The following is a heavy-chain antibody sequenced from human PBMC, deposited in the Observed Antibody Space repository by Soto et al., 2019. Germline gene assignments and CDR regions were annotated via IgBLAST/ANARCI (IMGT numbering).Heavy chain of an antibody. V-gene: IGHV3-30-3*01. J-gene: IGHJ4*02. CDR2: ISYDGSNK. CDR1: GFTFSSYA. D-gene: IGHD6-19*01. CDR3: AREDRDEFPDWYSSGWYATAFDY. Sequence: GGSLRLSCAASGFTFSSYAMHWVRQAPGKGLEWVAVISYDGSNKYYADSVKGRFTISRDNSKNTLYLQMNSLRAEDTAVYYCAREDRDEFPDWYSSGWYATAFDYWGQGTLVTVSS.